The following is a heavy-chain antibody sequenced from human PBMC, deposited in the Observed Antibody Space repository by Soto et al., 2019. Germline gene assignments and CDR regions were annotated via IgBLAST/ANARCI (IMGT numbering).Heavy chain of an antibody. CDR3: ARDSAWSNPVQNNRFDP. V-gene: IGHV4-30-4*01. CDR2: IYYSGST. D-gene: IGHD3-3*01. CDR1: GGSISSGDYY. Sequence: PSETLSLTCTVSGGSISSGDYYWSWIRQPPGKGLEWIGYIYYSGSTYYNPSLKSRVTISVDTSKNQFSLKLSSVTAADTAVYYCARDSAWSNPVQNNRFDPWGQGTLVTVSS. J-gene: IGHJ5*02.